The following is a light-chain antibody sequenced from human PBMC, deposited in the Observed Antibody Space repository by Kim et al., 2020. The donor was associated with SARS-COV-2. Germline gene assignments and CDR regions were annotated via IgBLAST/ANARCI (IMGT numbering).Light chain of an antibody. Sequence: ASVGDRVIITCRASQSMSNFLNWYQQKPGKAPKLLIYAASSLQSGVPSRFSGSGSGTDFTLTISSLQPEDFATYYCQQSYSIPLTFGGGTKVDIK. J-gene: IGKJ4*01. CDR3: QQSYSIPLT. V-gene: IGKV1-39*01. CDR1: QSMSNF. CDR2: AAS.